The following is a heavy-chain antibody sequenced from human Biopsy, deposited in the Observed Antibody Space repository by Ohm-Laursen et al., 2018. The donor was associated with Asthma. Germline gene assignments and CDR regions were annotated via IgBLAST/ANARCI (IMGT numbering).Heavy chain of an antibody. CDR3: ARVDTIFGVVIPIYYYYGMDV. D-gene: IGHD3-3*01. V-gene: IGHV3-21*01. CDR2: ISSSSSYI. Sequence: SLRLSCAASVFTFSSYSMNWVRQAPGKGLEWVSSISSSSSYIYYADSVKGRSTISRDNAKNSLYLQMNSLRAEDTAVYYCARVDTIFGVVIPIYYYYGMDVWGQGTTVTVSS. CDR1: VFTFSSYS. J-gene: IGHJ6*02.